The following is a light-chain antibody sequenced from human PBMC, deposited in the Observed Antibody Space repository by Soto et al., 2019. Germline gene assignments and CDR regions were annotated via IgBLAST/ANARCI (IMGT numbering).Light chain of an antibody. V-gene: IGKV3-15*01. CDR3: QQNNKWPWT. J-gene: IGKJ1*01. Sequence: EILMTQSPATLSVSPGERATLSCRASQSVSTNLAWYQQRPGQTPRLLIYGASTRATGVPARFSGSGSGTEFTLTISSLQSEDFAVYFCQQNNKWPWTFGPGTKGQVK. CDR1: QSVSTN. CDR2: GAS.